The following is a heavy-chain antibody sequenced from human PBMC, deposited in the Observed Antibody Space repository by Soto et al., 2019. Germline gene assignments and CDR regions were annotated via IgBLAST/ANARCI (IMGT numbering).Heavy chain of an antibody. CDR2: ISHLENT. J-gene: IGHJ4*02. Sequence: PSETLSLTCTFSGASITYGGYSWSWLRQPPGKGLEWIGYISHLENTFYNPSFQSRLTLSIDRSKNQFSLNLASLTAADTAVYYCERGGGHDHFDYWGQGTLVTVSS. V-gene: IGHV4-30-2*01. CDR1: GASITYGGYS. D-gene: IGHD5-12*01. CDR3: ERGGGHDHFDY.